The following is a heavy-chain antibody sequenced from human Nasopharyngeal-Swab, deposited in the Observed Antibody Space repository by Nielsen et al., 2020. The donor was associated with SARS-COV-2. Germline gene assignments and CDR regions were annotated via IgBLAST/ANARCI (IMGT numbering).Heavy chain of an antibody. CDR3: ARIRLGDSGSYSSDIDY. V-gene: IGHV2-70*11. CDR1: GFSLSTSGMC. D-gene: IGHD1-26*01. J-gene: IGHJ4*02. CDR2: IDWDDDK. Sequence: SGPTLVKSTQTLTLTCTFSGFSLSTSGMCVSWIRQPPGKALEWLARIDWDDDKYYSTSLKTRLTISKDTSKNQVVLTMTNMDPVDTATYYCARIRLGDSGSYSSDIDYWGQGTLVTVSS.